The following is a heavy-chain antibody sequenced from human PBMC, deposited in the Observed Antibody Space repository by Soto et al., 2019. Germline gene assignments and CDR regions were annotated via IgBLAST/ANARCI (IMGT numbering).Heavy chain of an antibody. J-gene: IGHJ4*02. V-gene: IGHV1-3*01. CDR2: INAGNGNT. D-gene: IGHD6-13*01. Sequence: ASVKVSCKASLLATDSATRMHWVRQAPGQGLEWMGWINAGNGNTKYSQKFQGRVTITRDTSASTAYMELSSLRSEDTAVYYCARARRYSSSWYAFDYWGQGTLVTVSS. CDR1: ATDSATR. CDR3: ARARRYSSSWYAFDY.